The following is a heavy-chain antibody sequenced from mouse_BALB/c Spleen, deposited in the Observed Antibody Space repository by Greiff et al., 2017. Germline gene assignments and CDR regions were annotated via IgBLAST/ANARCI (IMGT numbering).Heavy chain of an antibody. D-gene: IGHD4-1*01. J-gene: IGHJ2*01. CDR2: IRLKSNNYAT. V-gene: IGHV6-6*02. Sequence: EVMLVESGGGLVQPGGSMKLSCVASGFTFSNYWMNWVRQSPEKGLEWVAEIRLKSNNYATHYAESVKGRFTISRDDSKSSVYLQMNNLRAEDTGIYYCTRNNWPFDYWGQGTTLTVSS. CDR1: GFTFSNYW. CDR3: TRNNWPFDY.